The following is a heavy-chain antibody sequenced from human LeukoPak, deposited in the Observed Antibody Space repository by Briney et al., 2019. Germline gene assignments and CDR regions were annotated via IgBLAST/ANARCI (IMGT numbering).Heavy chain of an antibody. CDR3: ARAPRGWEGYFQH. V-gene: IGHV4-39*07. CDR1: GGSISSSSCY. CDR2: IYYSGST. Sequence: SETLSLTCTVSGGSISSSSCYWGWIRQPPGKGLEWIGSIYYSGSTYYNPSLKSRVTISVDTSKNQFSLKLSSVTAADTAVYYCARAPRGWEGYFQHWGQGTLVTVSS. J-gene: IGHJ1*01. D-gene: IGHD1-26*01.